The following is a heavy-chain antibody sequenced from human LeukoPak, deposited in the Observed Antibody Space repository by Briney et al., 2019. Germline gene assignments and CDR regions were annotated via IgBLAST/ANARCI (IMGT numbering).Heavy chain of an antibody. CDR2: IYYSGST. CDR3: AGARSYDNKYSYGF. V-gene: IGHV4-59*01. D-gene: IGHD5-18*01. J-gene: IGHJ3*01. Sequence: AETLSLTCTVSGGSISSYYWSWIRQPPGKGLEWIGYIYYSGSTNYNPSLKSRVTISVDTSKNQFSLKLSSVTAADTAVYYCAGARSYDNKYSYGFWGQGTMVTVSS. CDR1: GGSISSYY.